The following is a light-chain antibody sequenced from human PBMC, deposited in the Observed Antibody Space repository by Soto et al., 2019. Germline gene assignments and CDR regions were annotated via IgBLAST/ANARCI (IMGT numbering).Light chain of an antibody. CDR1: SGSVSTNYY. CDR3: VLYMGSGIPPV. V-gene: IGLV8-61*01. Sequence: QTVVTQEPSFSVSPGGTVTLTCGLSSGSVSTNYYPSWYQQTPGQGPRTLIYSTNIRSSGVPDRFSGSILGNKAALTITGAQADDESGYFCVLYMGSGIPPVFGGGTKLTAL. CDR2: STN. J-gene: IGLJ3*02.